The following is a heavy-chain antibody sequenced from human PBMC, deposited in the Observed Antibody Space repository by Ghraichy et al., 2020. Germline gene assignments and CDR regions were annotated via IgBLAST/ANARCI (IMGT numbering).Heavy chain of an antibody. Sequence: SETLSLTCTVSGGSISSGGYYWSWIRQHPGKGLEWIGYIYYSGSTYYNPSLKSRVTISVDTSKNQFSLKLSSVTAADTAVYYCARANVDIVATGVDDWGQGTLVTVSS. D-gene: IGHD5-12*01. CDR3: ARANVDIVATGVDD. CDR1: GGSISSGGYY. J-gene: IGHJ4*02. CDR2: IYYSGST. V-gene: IGHV4-31*03.